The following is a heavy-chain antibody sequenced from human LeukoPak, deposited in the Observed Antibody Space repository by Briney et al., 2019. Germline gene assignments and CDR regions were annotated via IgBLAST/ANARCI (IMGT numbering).Heavy chain of an antibody. V-gene: IGHV3-7*01. CDR3: AITSRSLSVGLTN. CDR2: IKQDGSDK. D-gene: IGHD4/OR15-4a*01. Sequence: GGSLRLSCAASGFTFSSYWMSWVRQAPGKGLEWVANIKQDGSDKYYVDSVKGRFTISRDNAKNSLYLQMNSLRAEDTAVYYCAITSRSLSVGLTNWGQGTLVTVSS. J-gene: IGHJ4*02. CDR1: GFTFSSYW.